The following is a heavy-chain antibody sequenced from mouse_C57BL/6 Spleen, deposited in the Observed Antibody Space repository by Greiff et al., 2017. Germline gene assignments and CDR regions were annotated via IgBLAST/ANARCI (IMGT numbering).Heavy chain of an antibody. CDR1: GFSLTSYG. V-gene: IGHV2-6-1*01. J-gene: IGHJ4*01. CDR2: IWSDGST. Sequence: VMLAESGPGLVAPSQSLSITCTVSGFSLTSYGVHWVRQPPGKGLEWLVVIWSDGSTTYNSALKSRLSISKDNSKSQVFLKMNSLQTDDTAMYYCARQMDDYDGLYAMDYWGQGTSVTVSS. CDR3: ARQMDDYDGLYAMDY. D-gene: IGHD2-4*01.